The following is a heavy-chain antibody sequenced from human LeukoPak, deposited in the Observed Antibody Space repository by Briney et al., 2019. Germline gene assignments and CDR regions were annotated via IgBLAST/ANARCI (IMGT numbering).Heavy chain of an antibody. Sequence: ASVKVSCKASGGTFSSYAISWVRQAPGQGLEWMGRIIPILGIANYAQKLQGRVTMTTDTSTSTAYMELRSLRSDDTAVYYCARGPLAFDIWGQGTMVTVSS. CDR3: ARGPLAFDI. V-gene: IGHV1-69*04. J-gene: IGHJ3*02. CDR1: GGTFSSYA. CDR2: IIPILGIA.